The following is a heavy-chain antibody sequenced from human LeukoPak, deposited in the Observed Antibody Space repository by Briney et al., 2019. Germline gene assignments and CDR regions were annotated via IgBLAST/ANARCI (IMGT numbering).Heavy chain of an antibody. V-gene: IGHV3-9*01. CDR1: GFIFNNYA. Sequence: PGGSLRLSCAGSGFIFNNYAMHWVRQPPGKGLEWVSGISWNSGSIDYADSVKGRFTISRDNAKNSLYLQMNSLRAEDTAVYYCARAGVGAGAFDYWGQGTLVTVSS. D-gene: IGHD1-26*01. J-gene: IGHJ4*02. CDR2: ISWNSGSI. CDR3: ARAGVGAGAFDY.